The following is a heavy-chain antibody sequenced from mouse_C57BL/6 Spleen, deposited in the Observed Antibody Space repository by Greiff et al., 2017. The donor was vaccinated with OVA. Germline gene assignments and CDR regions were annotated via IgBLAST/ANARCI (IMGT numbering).Heavy chain of an antibody. Sequence: EVQLQQSGPGLAKPSQPLSLTCSVTGYSITSDYWNWIRKFPGTKLEYMGYISYSGSTYYNPSLKSRISITRDTSKNQYYLQLNSVTTEDTATYYCARWGNYSNYDWYFDVWGTGTTVTVSS. CDR1: GYSITSDY. CDR3: ARWGNYSNYDWYFDV. CDR2: ISYSGST. D-gene: IGHD2-5*01. V-gene: IGHV3-8*01. J-gene: IGHJ1*03.